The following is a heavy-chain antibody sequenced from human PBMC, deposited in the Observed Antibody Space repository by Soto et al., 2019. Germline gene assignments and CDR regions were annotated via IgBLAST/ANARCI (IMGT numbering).Heavy chain of an antibody. CDR3: ARVSLGKDGYSWVY. J-gene: IGHJ4*02. D-gene: IGHD3-16*02. Sequence: ASVKVSCKASGGTFSSYAISWVRQAPGQGLEWMGGTIPIFGTANYAQKFQGRVTITADESTSTAYMELSSLRSEDTAVYYCARVSLGKDGYSWVYWGQGTLVTVSS. V-gene: IGHV1-69*13. CDR1: GGTFSSYA. CDR2: TIPIFGTA.